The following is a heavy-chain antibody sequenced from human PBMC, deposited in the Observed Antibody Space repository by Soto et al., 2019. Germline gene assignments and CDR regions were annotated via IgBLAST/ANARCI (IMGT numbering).Heavy chain of an antibody. Sequence: GGSLRLSCAASGFTFSSYSMNWVRQAPGKGLEWVSYISSSSSTIYYADSVKGRFTISRDNAKNSLYLQMNSLRAEDTAVYYCARESTYYGSGSYYNFGYWGQGTLVTVSS. D-gene: IGHD3-10*01. V-gene: IGHV3-48*01. CDR1: GFTFSSYS. J-gene: IGHJ4*02. CDR2: ISSSSSTI. CDR3: ARESTYYGSGSYYNFGY.